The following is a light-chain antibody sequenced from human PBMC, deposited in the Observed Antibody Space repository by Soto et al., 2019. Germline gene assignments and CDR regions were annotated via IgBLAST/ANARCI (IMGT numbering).Light chain of an antibody. V-gene: IGKV3-11*01. Sequence: EIVLTQSPATLSLSPGERATLSCRASQTVGNYLAWYQQKPGQVPRLLIYNASNRATGVPVRFSGSGSGTECTLTISSLEPEDFAVYYWQQRGNWPLPWKIRQGAKVE. CDR1: QTVGNY. J-gene: IGKJ1*01. CDR3: QQRGNWPLPWK. CDR2: NAS.